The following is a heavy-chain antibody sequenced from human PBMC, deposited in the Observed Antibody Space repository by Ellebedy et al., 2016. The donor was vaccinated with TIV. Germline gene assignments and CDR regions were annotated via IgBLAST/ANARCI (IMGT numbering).Heavy chain of an antibody. CDR1: GYIFANYW. CDR2: IYVGDSDT. Sequence: GESLKISCKGSGYIFANYWVGWVRQMPGKGLEWMGIIYVGDSDTRYSPSFQGQVTLSADKSISTAYLQWSSLRASDTAMYYCARLASYGSGTYYRGGGYFDYWGQGTLVTVSS. V-gene: IGHV5-51*01. CDR3: ARLASYGSGTYYRGGGYFDY. J-gene: IGHJ4*02. D-gene: IGHD3-10*01.